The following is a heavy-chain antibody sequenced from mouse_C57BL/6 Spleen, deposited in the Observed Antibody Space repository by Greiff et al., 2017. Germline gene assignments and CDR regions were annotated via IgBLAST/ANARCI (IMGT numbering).Heavy chain of an antibody. CDR3: ARDDSPFAY. V-gene: IGHV5-4*01. J-gene: IGHJ3*01. CDR1: GFTFSSYA. D-gene: IGHD2-13*01. Sequence: EVKVEESGGGLVKPGGSLKLSCAASGFTFSSYAMSWVRQTPEKRLEWVATISDGGSYTYYPDNVKGRFTISRDNAKNNLYLQMSHLKSEDTAMYYCARDDSPFAYWGQGTLVTVSA. CDR2: ISDGGSYT.